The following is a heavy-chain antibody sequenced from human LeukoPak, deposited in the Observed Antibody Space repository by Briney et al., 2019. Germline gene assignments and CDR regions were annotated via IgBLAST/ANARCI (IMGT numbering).Heavy chain of an antibody. CDR1: GFTFSTYA. J-gene: IGHJ4*02. CDR2: ISGSGGST. D-gene: IGHD2-15*01. V-gene: IGHV3-23*01. Sequence: PGGSLRLSCAASGFTFSTYAMSWVRRAPGRGLEWVSAISGSGGSTYYADSVKGRFTISRDNSKNTLYLQMNSLRAEDTAVYYCAKDLCSGGSCYEVFDYWGQGTLVTVSS. CDR3: AKDLCSGGSCYEVFDY.